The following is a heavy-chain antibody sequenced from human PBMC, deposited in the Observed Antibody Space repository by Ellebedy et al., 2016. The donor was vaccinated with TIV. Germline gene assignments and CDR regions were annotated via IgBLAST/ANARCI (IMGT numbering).Heavy chain of an antibody. CDR1: GFTFSSYG. D-gene: IGHD3-3*01. Sequence: GESLKISXAASGFTFSSYGMHWVRQAPGKGLEWVAVISYDGSNKYYADSVKGRFTISRDNSKNTLYLQMNSLRAEDTAVYYCARGREWLLSGLDYWGQGTLVTVSS. J-gene: IGHJ4*02. CDR3: ARGREWLLSGLDY. CDR2: ISYDGSNK. V-gene: IGHV3-30*03.